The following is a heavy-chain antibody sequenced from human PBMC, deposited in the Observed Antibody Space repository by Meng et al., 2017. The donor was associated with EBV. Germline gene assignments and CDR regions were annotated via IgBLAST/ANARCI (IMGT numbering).Heavy chain of an antibody. V-gene: IGHV2-5*02. CDR1: GFSLSTRGVG. CDR3: AHIIAARPFDY. Sequence: QLAVTGDCPTLAKPTQTLTLTGTFSGFSLSTRGVGVGWIRQPPGKALEWLALIYWDDDKRYSPSLKSRLTITKDTSKNQVVLTMTNMDPVDAATYYCAHIIAARPFDYWGQGTLVTVSS. J-gene: IGHJ4*02. D-gene: IGHD6-6*01. CDR2: IYWDDDK.